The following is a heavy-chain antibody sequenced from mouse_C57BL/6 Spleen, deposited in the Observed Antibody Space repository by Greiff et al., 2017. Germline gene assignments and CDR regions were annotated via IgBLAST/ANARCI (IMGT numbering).Heavy chain of an antibody. V-gene: IGHV1-54*01. D-gene: IGHD1-1*01. J-gene: IGHJ2*01. Sequence: QVQLKQSGAELVRPGTSVKVSCKASGYAFTNYLIEWVKQRPGQGLEWIGVINPGSGGTHYNEKFKGKATLTADKSSSTAYMQLSSLTSEDSAVYFCARDYYEYYFDYWGQGTTLTVSS. CDR1: GYAFTNYL. CDR3: ARDYYEYYFDY. CDR2: INPGSGGT.